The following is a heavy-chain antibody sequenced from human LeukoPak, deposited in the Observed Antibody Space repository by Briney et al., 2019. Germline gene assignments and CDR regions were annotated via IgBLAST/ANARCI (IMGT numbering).Heavy chain of an antibody. D-gene: IGHD6-25*01. CDR1: GFTFSDAW. CDR2: IKSKIDGGTI. J-gene: IGHJ4*02. CDR3: TTRRQDGC. V-gene: IGHV3-15*01. Sequence: GGSLRLSRVGSGFTFSDAWISWVRQAPGKGLEWVGRIKSKIDGGTIDYAAPVKGRFTISRDDSRNTLYLQMNSLKTEDTAVYYCTTRRQDGCWGQGTLVAVS.